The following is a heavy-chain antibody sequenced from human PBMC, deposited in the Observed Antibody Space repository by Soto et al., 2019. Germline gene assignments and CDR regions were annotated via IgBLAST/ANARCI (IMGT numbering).Heavy chain of an antibody. CDR3: ASNYDSSGSYYYYYGMDV. CDR1: GGSISSSSYY. V-gene: IGHV4-39*01. Sequence: QLQLQESGPGLVKPSETLSLTCTVSGGSISSSSYYWGWIRQPPGKGLEWIGSLYYSGSTYYNPSLKSRVTISVDTSKNQFSLKLSSVTAADTAVYYCASNYDSSGSYYYYYGMDVWGQGTTVTVSS. CDR2: LYYSGST. D-gene: IGHD3-22*01. J-gene: IGHJ6*02.